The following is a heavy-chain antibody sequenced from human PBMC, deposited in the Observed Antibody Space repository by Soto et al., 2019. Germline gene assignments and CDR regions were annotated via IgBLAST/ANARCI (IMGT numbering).Heavy chain of an antibody. J-gene: IGHJ6*03. Sequence: SETLSLTCAVSIGSISSSNWWSWVRQPPGKGLEWIGEIYHSGSTNYNPSLKSRVTISVDKSKNRFSLKLSSVTAADTAVYYCARESEIVVVPAAIPYYYYYMDVWGKGTTVTVS. CDR3: ARESEIVVVPAAIPYYYYYMDV. CDR1: IGSISSSNW. D-gene: IGHD2-2*02. CDR2: IYHSGST. V-gene: IGHV4-4*02.